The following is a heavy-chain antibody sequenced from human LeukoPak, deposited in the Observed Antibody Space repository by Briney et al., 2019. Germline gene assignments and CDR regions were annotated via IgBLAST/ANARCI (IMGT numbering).Heavy chain of an antibody. CDR3: AKDERTTVPNY. D-gene: IGHD4-17*01. J-gene: IGHJ4*02. V-gene: IGHV4-39*07. Sequence: PSETLSLTCTVSNGSISSSAYYWGWVRQSPGKGLQWIGSVYFSGITYYNESLKSRLTISVDKSNNQFSLKVRSVTAADTAVYYCAKDERTTVPNYWGQGTLVTVSS. CDR1: NGSISSSAYY. CDR2: VYFSGIT.